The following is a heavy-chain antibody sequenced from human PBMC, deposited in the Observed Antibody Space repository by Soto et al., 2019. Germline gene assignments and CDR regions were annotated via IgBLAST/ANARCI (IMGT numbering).Heavy chain of an antibody. D-gene: IGHD7-27*01. J-gene: IGHJ5*02. CDR3: ARDGPGPTNWFDP. CDR2: INPNSGGT. CDR1: GYTFTGYY. V-gene: IGHV1-2*02. Sequence: ASVKVSCKASGYTFTGYYMHWVRQAPGQGLEWMGWINPNSGGTNYAQKFRGRVTMTRDTSISTACMELSRLRSDDTAVYYCARDGPGPTNWFDPWGQGTLVTVSS.